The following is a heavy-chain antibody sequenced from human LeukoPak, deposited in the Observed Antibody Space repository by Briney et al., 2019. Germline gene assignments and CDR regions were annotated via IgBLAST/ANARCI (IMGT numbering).Heavy chain of an antibody. CDR1: NGSFNEYY. D-gene: IGHD5-24*01. Sequence: PSETLSLTCAVYNGSFNEYYWSWIRQSPGKGLESIGEINHGGRTNYNPSLQSRVSISVDASQNQFSLTMTSVTAADTAVYYCGRGMTRWLQFRPLDYWGQGTLVTVSS. CDR3: GRGMTRWLQFRPLDY. CDR2: INHGGRT. J-gene: IGHJ4*02. V-gene: IGHV4-34*01.